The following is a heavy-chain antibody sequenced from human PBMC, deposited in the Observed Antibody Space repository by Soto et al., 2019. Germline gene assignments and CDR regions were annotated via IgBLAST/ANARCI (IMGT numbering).Heavy chain of an antibody. CDR2: MNPNSGNT. D-gene: IGHD6-13*01. CDR3: TRGPVGIAAAGIFLGFQH. V-gene: IGHV1-8*01. Sequence: QVQLVQSGAEVKKPGASVKVSCKASGYTFTSYDINWVRQATGQGLEWMGWMNPNSGNTGYAQKFQGTVTMTRNTSISTAYMELSSLRSEDTAVYYCTRGPVGIAAAGIFLGFQHWGQGTLVTVSS. CDR1: GYTFTSYD. J-gene: IGHJ1*01.